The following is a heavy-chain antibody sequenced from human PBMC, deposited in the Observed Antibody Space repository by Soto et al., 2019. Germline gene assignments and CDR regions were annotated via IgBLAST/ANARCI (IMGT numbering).Heavy chain of an antibody. Sequence: ASVEGSCKASGYTSADFGISWVREAPGQGLEWMGWVSGNNGASNPAPKVQGRITMTLDTSTGVSYMALRSLRSDDTAIYYCVRDQKYSRVNGNCFGSWGQGTLVTVYS. CDR1: GYTSADFG. V-gene: IGHV1-18*04. J-gene: IGHJ5*01. D-gene: IGHD2-15*01. CDR3: VRDQKYSRVNGNCFGS. CDR2: VSGNNGAS.